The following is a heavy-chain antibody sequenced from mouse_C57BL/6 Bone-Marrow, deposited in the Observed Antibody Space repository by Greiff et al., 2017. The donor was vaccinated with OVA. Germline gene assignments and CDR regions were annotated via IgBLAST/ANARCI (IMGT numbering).Heavy chain of an antibody. V-gene: IGHV5-17*01. J-gene: IGHJ2*01. CDR1: GFTFSDYG. CDR2: ISSGSSTI. D-gene: IGHD1-1*01. Sequence: EVKLVESGGGLVKPGGSLKLSCAASGFTFSDYGMHWVRQAPEKGLEWVAYISSGSSTIYYADTVKGRFTIPRDNATNPLFLQMTSLRSEDTAMYYCARSDYGVDYWGQGTTLTVSS. CDR3: ARSDYGVDY.